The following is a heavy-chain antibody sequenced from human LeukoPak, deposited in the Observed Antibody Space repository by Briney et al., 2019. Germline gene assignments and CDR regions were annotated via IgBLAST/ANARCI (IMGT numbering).Heavy chain of an antibody. CDR1: GSSFNTYY. Sequence: PSETLSLTCSVSGSSFNTYYWSWIRQPAGKGLEWIGRIHTSGSADYSPSLQSRVTISVDMSKKEFSPKLTSVTAADTAVYYCARDIVYLIDEDYGWGQGILVTVSS. CDR2: IHTSGSA. D-gene: IGHD4-17*01. J-gene: IGHJ4*02. V-gene: IGHV4-4*07. CDR3: ARDIVYLIDEDYG.